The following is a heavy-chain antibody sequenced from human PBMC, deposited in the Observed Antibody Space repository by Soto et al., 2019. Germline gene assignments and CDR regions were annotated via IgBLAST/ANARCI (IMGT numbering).Heavy chain of an antibody. V-gene: IGHV3-21*01. CDR3: ARWSTMTTF. J-gene: IGHJ4*02. D-gene: IGHD4-17*01. Sequence: EVQLVESGGVLVKPGGSLRLSCAASGVTFSIYIMTWVRQPPGKRLEWVSTMSSGGRYIFYADSVKGRFTFSRHDANNSFYLQVNSLRADDTAVYYCARWSTMTTFWGQGTLVTVSS. CDR1: GVTFSIYI. CDR2: MSSGGRYI.